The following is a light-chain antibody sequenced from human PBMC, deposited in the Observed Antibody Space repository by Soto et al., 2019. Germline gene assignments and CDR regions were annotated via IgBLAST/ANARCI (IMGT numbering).Light chain of an antibody. J-gene: IGLJ1*01. CDR2: EVR. Sequence: QSALTQPASVSGSPGQSITISCTGTSSDVGSYNYVAWYQQFPGKTPKLMIYEVRNRPSGVSSRVSGSKSGNTASLTISGLQAADEADYYCISYTGSDTSYVFGTGTKLTVL. CDR1: SSDVGSYNY. CDR3: ISYTGSDTSYV. V-gene: IGLV2-14*01.